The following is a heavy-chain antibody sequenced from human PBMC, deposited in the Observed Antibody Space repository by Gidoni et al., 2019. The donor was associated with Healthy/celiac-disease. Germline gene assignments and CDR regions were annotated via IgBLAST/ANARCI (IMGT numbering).Heavy chain of an antibody. Sequence: QVQLQESGPGLVKPSQTLSLPCTVSGGSISSGGYYWSWIRQHPGKGLEWIGYIYYSGSTYYNPSLKSRVTISVDTSKNQFSLKLSSVTAADTAVYYCARGYIAAAEGWFDPWGQGTLVTVSS. V-gene: IGHV4-31*03. J-gene: IGHJ5*02. CDR1: GGSISSGGYY. CDR3: ARGYIAAAEGWFDP. D-gene: IGHD6-13*01. CDR2: IYYSGST.